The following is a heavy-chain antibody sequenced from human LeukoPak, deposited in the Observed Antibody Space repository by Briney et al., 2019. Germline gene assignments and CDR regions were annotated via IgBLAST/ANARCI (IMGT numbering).Heavy chain of an antibody. D-gene: IGHD5-18*01. J-gene: IGHJ4*02. Sequence: SETLSLTCAVSGYSISSGYYWGWIRQPPGKGLEWIGSIYHSGSTYYNPSLKSQVTISVDTSKNQFSLKLSSVTAADTAVYYCARRPAMAGQFDYWGQGTLVTVSS. CDR3: ARRPAMAGQFDY. CDR2: IYHSGST. CDR1: GYSISSGYY. V-gene: IGHV4-38-2*01.